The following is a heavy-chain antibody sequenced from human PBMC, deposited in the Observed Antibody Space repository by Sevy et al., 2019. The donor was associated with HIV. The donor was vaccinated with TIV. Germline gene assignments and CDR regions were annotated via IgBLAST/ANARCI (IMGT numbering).Heavy chain of an antibody. D-gene: IGHD3-9*01. CDR1: GFTFSNAW. Sequence: GGSQRLSCAASGFTFSNAWMSWVRQAPGKGLEWVGRIKSKTDGGTTDYAAPVKGRFTISRDDSKNTLYLQMNSLKTEDTAVYYCTTCRYYDILTGYSHFDYWGQGTLVTVSS. CDR2: IKSKTDGGTT. V-gene: IGHV3-15*01. CDR3: TTCRYYDILTGYSHFDY. J-gene: IGHJ4*02.